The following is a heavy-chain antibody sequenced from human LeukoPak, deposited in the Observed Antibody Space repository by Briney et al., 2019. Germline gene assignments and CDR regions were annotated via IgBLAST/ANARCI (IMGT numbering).Heavy chain of an antibody. D-gene: IGHD3-10*01. V-gene: IGHV4-39*01. Sequence: PSETLSLTCTVSGGSISSSSCYWGWIRQPPGKGLEWIGSIYYSGSTYYNPSLKSRVTISVDTSKNQFSLKLSSVTAADTAVYFTARHHGGSGGYCSYLNNWFDPWGQGTLVTVSS. CDR2: IYYSGST. J-gene: IGHJ5*02. CDR1: GGSISSSSCY. CDR3: ARHHGGSGGYCSYLNNWFDP.